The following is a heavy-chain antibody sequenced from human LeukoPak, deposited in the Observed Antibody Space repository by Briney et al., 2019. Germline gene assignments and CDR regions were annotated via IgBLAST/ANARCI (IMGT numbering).Heavy chain of an antibody. CDR2: INPNSGGT. CDR3: AREGPIVGATHLVDY. V-gene: IGHV1-2*02. CDR1: GYTFTDYY. J-gene: IGHJ4*02. Sequence: ASVKVSCKASGYTFTDYYMHRVRQAPGQGLEWMGWINPNSGGTNYAQKFQGRVTMARDTSISTAYMELSRLRSDGTAVYYCAREGPIVGATHLVDYWGQGTLVSVSS. D-gene: IGHD1-26*01.